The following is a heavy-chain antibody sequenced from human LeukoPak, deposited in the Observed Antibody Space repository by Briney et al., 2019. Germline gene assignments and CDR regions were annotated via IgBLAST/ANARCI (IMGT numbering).Heavy chain of an antibody. J-gene: IGHJ4*02. Sequence: GGSLRLSCAASGFTFSSYAMSWVRQAPGKGLEWVSAISGSGGSTYYADSVKGRFTISRDNSKNTLYLQMNSLRAEDTAVYYCAKDARRITMIVVVTPLGYWGQGTLVTVSS. CDR3: AKDARRITMIVVVTPLGY. CDR1: GFTFSSYA. D-gene: IGHD3-22*01. CDR2: ISGSGGST. V-gene: IGHV3-23*01.